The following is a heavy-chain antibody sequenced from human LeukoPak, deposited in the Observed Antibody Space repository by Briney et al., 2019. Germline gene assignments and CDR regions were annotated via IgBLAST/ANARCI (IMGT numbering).Heavy chain of an antibody. CDR2: VNRDGTEK. D-gene: IGHD2-21*01. CDR1: GFNFSDSR. Sequence: PGGSLRLSCATSGFNFSDSRMTWVRQAPGKGLQWVANVNRDGTEKHFLDSVEGRFTISRDNANKALYPQMSSLTPQDTAVHFCVRGDWYFESWGQGALVTVSS. J-gene: IGHJ4*02. V-gene: IGHV3-7*04. CDR3: VRGDWYFES.